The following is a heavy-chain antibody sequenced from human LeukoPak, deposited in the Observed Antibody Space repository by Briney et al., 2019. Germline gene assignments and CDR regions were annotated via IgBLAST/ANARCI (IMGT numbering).Heavy chain of an antibody. Sequence: SETLSLTCAVYGGSFSGYYWSWIRQPPGKGLEWIGEINHSGSTNYNPSLKSRVTISVDTSKNQFPLKLSSVTAADTAVYYCARGWADWGQGTTVTVSS. D-gene: IGHD3-16*01. V-gene: IGHV4-34*01. CDR2: INHSGST. J-gene: IGHJ6*02. CDR3: ARGWAD. CDR1: GGSFSGYY.